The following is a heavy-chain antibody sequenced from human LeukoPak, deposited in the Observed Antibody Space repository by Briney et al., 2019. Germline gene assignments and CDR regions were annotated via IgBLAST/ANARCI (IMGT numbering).Heavy chain of an antibody. D-gene: IGHD1-26*01. Sequence: GGSLRLSCAASGFTFSSYSMNWVRQAPGKGLEWVSSISSSSSYIYYADSVKGRFTISRDNAKNSLYLQTNSLRAEDTAVYYCARDRRGSYDAFDIWGQGTMVTVSS. CDR1: GFTFSSYS. V-gene: IGHV3-21*01. CDR2: ISSSSSYI. CDR3: ARDRRGSYDAFDI. J-gene: IGHJ3*02.